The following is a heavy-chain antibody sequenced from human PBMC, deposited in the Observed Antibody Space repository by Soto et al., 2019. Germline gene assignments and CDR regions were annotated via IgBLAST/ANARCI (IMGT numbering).Heavy chain of an antibody. V-gene: IGHV3-74*01. CDR2: INSDGSRA. J-gene: IGHJ4*02. CDR1: GFTFSTYW. Sequence: GGSLRLSCAASGFTFSTYWMHWVRQVPGKGLFWVSRINSDGSRATYADSVKGRFTISRDNAKNTLYLQMNSLRADDTALYYCSRENDIGDYFDSWGQGTLVTVSS. CDR3: SRENDIGDYFDS. D-gene: IGHD2-21*01.